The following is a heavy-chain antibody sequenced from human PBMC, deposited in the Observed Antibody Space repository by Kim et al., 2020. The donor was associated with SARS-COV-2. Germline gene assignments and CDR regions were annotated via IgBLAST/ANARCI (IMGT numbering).Heavy chain of an antibody. D-gene: IGHD4-17*01. J-gene: IGHJ3*02. V-gene: IGHV3-30-3*01. CDR3: ARDNFDDYGDNDAFDI. CDR1: GFTFSSYA. Sequence: GGCLRLSCAASGFTFSSYAMHWVRQAPGKGLEWVAVISYDGSNKYYADSVKGRFTISRDNSKNTLYLQMNSLRAEDTAVYYCARDNFDDYGDNDAFDIWGQGTMVTVSS. CDR2: ISYDGSNK.